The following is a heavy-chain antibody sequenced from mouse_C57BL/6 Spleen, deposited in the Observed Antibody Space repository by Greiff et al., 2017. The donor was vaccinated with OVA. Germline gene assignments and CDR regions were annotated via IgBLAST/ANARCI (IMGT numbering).Heavy chain of an antibody. V-gene: IGHV1-54*01. CDR1: GYAFTNYL. CDR3: ARDWFYAMDY. Sequence: QVQLKQSGAELVRPGTSVKVSCKASGYAFTNYLIEWVKQRPGQGLEWIGVINPGSGGTNYNEKLKGKATLTADKSSSTAYMQLSSLTSEDSAVYFCARDWFYAMDYWGQGTSVTVSS. D-gene: IGHD2-2*01. J-gene: IGHJ4*01. CDR2: INPGSGGT.